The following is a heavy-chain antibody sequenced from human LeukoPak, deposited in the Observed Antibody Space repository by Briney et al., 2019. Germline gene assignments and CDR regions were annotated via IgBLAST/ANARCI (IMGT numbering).Heavy chain of an antibody. CDR2: IYYSGST. D-gene: IGHD3-22*01. J-gene: IGHJ3*02. Sequence: SETLSLTCTVSGGSISSYYWSWIRQPPGKGLEWIGYIYYSGSTNYNPSLKSRVTISVDTSKNQFSLKLSSVTAADTAVYYCPRDASGDSSGYDAFDIWGQGTMVTVSS. CDR1: GGSISSYY. CDR3: PRDASGDSSGYDAFDI. V-gene: IGHV4-59*01.